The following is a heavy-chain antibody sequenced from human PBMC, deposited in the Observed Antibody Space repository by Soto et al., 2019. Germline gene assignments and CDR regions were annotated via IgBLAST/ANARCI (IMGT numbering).Heavy chain of an antibody. CDR1: GFTFSSYA. Sequence: GGSLRLSCSASGFTFSSYAMHWVRQAPATGLEWVAVIWYDGSNRYYADSVKGRFTISRDNAKNTVDLQMNSLRVEDTAVYYCARPYYYDLTGFYLYFEYRGQGTPVPVSS. J-gene: IGHJ4*02. D-gene: IGHD3-9*01. V-gene: IGHV3-33*08. CDR2: IWYDGSNR. CDR3: ARPYYYDLTGFYLYFEY.